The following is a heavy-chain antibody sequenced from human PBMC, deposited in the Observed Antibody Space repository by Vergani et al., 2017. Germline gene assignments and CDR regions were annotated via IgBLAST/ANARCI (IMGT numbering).Heavy chain of an antibody. CDR1: GGTFSSNS. J-gene: IGHJ4*02. Sequence: QGQLAQSGAEVKKPGSSVKVSCKASGGTFSSNSISWVRQAPGQGLEWMGRIIPIFGTTSYAQNFQGRVTILADASTSTAYMELSSLRSEDTAVYYCARSSGYYSYYFDCWGQGTLVTVSS. D-gene: IGHD3-22*01. CDR2: IIPIFGTT. CDR3: ARSSGYYSYYFDC. V-gene: IGHV1-69*13.